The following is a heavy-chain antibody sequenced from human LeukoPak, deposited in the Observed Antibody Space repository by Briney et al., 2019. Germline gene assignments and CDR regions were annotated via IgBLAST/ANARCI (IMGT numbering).Heavy chain of an antibody. J-gene: IGHJ4*02. V-gene: IGHV6-1*01. D-gene: IGHD2-2*01. Sequence: SQTLSLTCAISGDSVSSNSAAWNWTRQSPSRGLEWLGRTYYRSEWYNDYAVSVTSRITVNPDTSKNHFSLHLNSVTPEDTATYYCARTTRVSFDYWGQGTLVTVSS. CDR1: GDSVSSNSAA. CDR3: ARTTRVSFDY. CDR2: TYYRSEWYN.